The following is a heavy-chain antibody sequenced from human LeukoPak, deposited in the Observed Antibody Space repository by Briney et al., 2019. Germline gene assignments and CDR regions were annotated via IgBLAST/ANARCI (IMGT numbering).Heavy chain of an antibody. CDR2: INTDGRIT. Sequence: GGSLRLSCVASGFDFRKYAIPWVRQAPGKGLEYVSVINTDGRITYYADSVKGRFTISRDNSKNTVYLQMGSLRGEDMAVYYCTRDGGSFCDFDYWGQGALVTVSS. V-gene: IGHV3-64*02. D-gene: IGHD1-26*01. J-gene: IGHJ4*02. CDR1: GFDFRKYA. CDR3: TRDGGSFCDFDY.